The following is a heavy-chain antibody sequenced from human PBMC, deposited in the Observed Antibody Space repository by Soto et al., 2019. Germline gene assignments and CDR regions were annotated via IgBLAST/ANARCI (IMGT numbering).Heavy chain of an antibody. V-gene: IGHV4-34*01. D-gene: IGHD4-17*01. Sequence: SETLSLTCVVYGGSLSLYYWSWLRQPPGKGLEWIGEINDSGSTNYNPSLKSRVTISVDTSKNQFSLKLSSVTAADTAVYYCARGRLRQDYWGQGTLVT. CDR2: INDSGST. CDR3: ARGRLRQDY. J-gene: IGHJ4*02. CDR1: GGSLSLYY.